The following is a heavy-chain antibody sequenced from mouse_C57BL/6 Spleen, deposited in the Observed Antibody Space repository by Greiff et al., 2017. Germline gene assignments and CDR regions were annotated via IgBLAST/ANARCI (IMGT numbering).Heavy chain of an antibody. Sequence: VQLQQPGAELVKPGASVKLSCKASGYTFTSYWMQWVKQRPGQGLEWIGEIDPSDSYTNYNQKFKGKATLTVDTSSSTAYMQLSSLTSEDSAVYYCARQSSKPYYFDYWGQGTTLTVSS. D-gene: IGHD2-5*01. J-gene: IGHJ2*01. CDR3: ARQSSKPYYFDY. V-gene: IGHV1-50*01. CDR1: GYTFTSYW. CDR2: IDPSDSYT.